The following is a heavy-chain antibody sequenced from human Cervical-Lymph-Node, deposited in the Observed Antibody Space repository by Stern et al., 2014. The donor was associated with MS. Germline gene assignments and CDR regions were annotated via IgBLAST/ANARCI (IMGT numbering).Heavy chain of an antibody. D-gene: IGHD4-17*01. CDR3: ARDYGDYAFDY. Sequence: EVQLESGAEVKKPGESLKISCKGSGYSFTANWIAWGRQMPGKGLEGMGIIYPGDSDTRYSPSFQGQVTISADKSISTAYLQWSSLKASDTAMYYCARDYGDYAFDYWGQGTLVTVSS. J-gene: IGHJ4*02. CDR2: IYPGDSDT. CDR1: GYSFTANW. V-gene: IGHV5-51*01.